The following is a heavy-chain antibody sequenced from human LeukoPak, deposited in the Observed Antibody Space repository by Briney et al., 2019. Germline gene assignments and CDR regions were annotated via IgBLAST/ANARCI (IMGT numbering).Heavy chain of an antibody. CDR3: ASSRYTSPFDY. CDR2: IYSGGST. CDR1: GFTVSSNY. Sequence: PGGSLRLSCAASGFTVSSNYMSWLRQAPGKGLEWVSVIYSGGSTYYADSVKCRFTISRDNSKNTLYLQMNSLRAEDTAVYYCASSRYTSPFDYWGQGTLVTVSS. D-gene: IGHD3-9*01. V-gene: IGHV3-66*01. J-gene: IGHJ4*02.